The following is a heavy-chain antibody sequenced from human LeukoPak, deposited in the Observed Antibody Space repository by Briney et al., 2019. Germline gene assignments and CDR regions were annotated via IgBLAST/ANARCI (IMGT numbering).Heavy chain of an antibody. J-gene: IGHJ4*02. CDR3: ARFAYCGGHCWYYFDY. D-gene: IGHD2-21*02. CDR2: IYSSGST. Sequence: SETPSLTCTVSGGSVSSGSYYWSWIRQPPGKGLEWIGHIYSSGSTNYNPSLKSRITISVDTSKNQFSLKLSSVTAADTAVYYCARFAYCGGHCWYYFDYWGQGSLVTVSS. CDR1: GGSVSSGSYY. V-gene: IGHV4-61*01.